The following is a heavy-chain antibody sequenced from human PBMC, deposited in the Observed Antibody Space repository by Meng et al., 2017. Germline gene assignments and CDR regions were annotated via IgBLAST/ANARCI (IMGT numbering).Heavy chain of an antibody. J-gene: IGHJ5*02. CDR1: GGSISSSSYY. CDR2: IYYSGST. Sequence: QLHWEDPGPGLGNPSGALSLTCTVSGGSISSSSYYWGWIRQPPGKGLEWIGSIYYSGSTYYNPSLKSRVTISVDTSKNQFSLKLSSVTAADTAVYYCASLRIAVAGINWFDPWGQGTLVTVSS. D-gene: IGHD6-19*01. CDR3: ASLRIAVAGINWFDP. V-gene: IGHV4-39*07.